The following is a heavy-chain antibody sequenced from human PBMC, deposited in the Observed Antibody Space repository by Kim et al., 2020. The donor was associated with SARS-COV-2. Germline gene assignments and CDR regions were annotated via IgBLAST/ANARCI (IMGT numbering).Heavy chain of an antibody. J-gene: IGHJ3*02. V-gene: IGHV3-9*01. D-gene: IGHD6-19*01. CDR3: ALIAVAQRSAFDI. CDR2: ISWNSGSI. Sequence: GGSLRLSCAASGFTFDDYAMHWVRQAPGKGLEWVSGISWNSGSIGYADSVKGRFTISRDNAKNSLYLQMNSLRAEDTALYYCALIAVAQRSAFDIWGQGTMVTVSS. CDR1: GFTFDDYA.